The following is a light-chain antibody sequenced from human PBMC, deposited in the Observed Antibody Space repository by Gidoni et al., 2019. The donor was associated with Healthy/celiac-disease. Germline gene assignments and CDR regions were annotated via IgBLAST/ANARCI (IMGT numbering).Light chain of an antibody. CDR3: QQYGSSLRT. CDR1: QSVSSSY. CDR2: GAS. Sequence: EIVLTQSPGTLSLSPGDRATLSCRASQSVSSSYLAWYQQKPGQAPRLLIYGASSRATGIPDRFSGSGSGTDFTLTISRLEPEDFAVYYCQQYGSSLRTFGQXTKVEIK. V-gene: IGKV3-20*01. J-gene: IGKJ1*01.